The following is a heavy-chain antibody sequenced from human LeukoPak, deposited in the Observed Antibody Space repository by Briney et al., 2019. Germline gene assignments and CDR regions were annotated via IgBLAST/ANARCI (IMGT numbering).Heavy chain of an antibody. V-gene: IGHV4-34*01. CDR3: ARGPYMITFGGVIAY. D-gene: IGHD3-16*02. CDR2: INHSGST. J-gene: IGHJ4*02. CDR1: GGSFSGYY. Sequence: SETLSLTCAVYGGSFSGYYWSWIRQPPGKGLEWIGEINHSGSTNYNPSLKSRVTISVDTSKNQFSLKLSSVTAADTAVYYCARGPYMITFGGVIAYWGQGTLVTVSS.